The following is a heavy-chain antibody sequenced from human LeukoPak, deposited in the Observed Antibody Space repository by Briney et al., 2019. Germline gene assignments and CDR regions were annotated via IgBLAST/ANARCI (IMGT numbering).Heavy chain of an antibody. D-gene: IGHD3-16*01. CDR2: IYYSGST. CDR1: GGSFSGYY. V-gene: IGHV4-59*01. J-gene: IGHJ6*02. CDR3: ARLGVTHYYYYGMDV. Sequence: PSETLSLTCAVYGGSFSGYYWSWIRQPPGKGLEWIGYIYYSGSTNYNPSLKSRVTISVDTSKNQFSLKLSSVTAADTAVYYCARLGVTHYYYYGMDVWGQGTTVTVSS.